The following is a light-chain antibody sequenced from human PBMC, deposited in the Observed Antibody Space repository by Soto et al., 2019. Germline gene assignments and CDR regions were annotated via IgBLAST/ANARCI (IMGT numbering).Light chain of an antibody. CDR1: QSISNY. CDR2: AAS. CDR3: QQSYITPWT. V-gene: IGKV1-39*01. J-gene: IGKJ1*01. Sequence: DIQMTQSPSSLSASVGDRVTITCRASQSISNYLNWYQQKPGKAPKFLIYAASSLQSGVPSRFSGSGSGTDFTLTISSLQPEDFATYSCQQSYITPWTFGQGTKVEIK.